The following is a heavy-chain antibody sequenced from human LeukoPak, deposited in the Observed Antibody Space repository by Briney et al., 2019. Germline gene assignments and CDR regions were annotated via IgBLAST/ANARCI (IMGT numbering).Heavy chain of an antibody. Sequence: GGSLRLSCAASGFTFSSYEMNWVRQAPGEGLEWVSYISSSGSTIYYADSVKGRFTISRDNAKNSLYLQMNSLRAEDTAVYYCARDRGGDSWFDPWGQGALVTVSS. J-gene: IGHJ5*02. D-gene: IGHD1-26*01. CDR3: ARDRGGDSWFDP. CDR2: ISSSGSTI. CDR1: GFTFSSYE. V-gene: IGHV3-48*03.